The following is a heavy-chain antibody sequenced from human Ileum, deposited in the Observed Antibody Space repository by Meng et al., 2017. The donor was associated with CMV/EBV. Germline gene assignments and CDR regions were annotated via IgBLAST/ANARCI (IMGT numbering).Heavy chain of an antibody. V-gene: IGHV3-53*01. Sequence: GGSLRLSCAASGLSDSSKYLSWVRQAPGKGLEWVSVIHSGGTTYYGDSVKGRFTISRDNSKNTLYLQMNNLRAEDTAVYYCAGESVGARTLALDYWGQGTLVTVSS. D-gene: IGHD1-26*01. CDR1: GLSDSSKY. CDR2: IHSGGTT. CDR3: AGESVGARTLALDY. J-gene: IGHJ4*02.